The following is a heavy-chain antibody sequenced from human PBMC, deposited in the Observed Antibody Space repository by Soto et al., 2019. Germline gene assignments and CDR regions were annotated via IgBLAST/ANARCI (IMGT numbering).Heavy chain of an antibody. Sequence: GGSLRLSCAASGFTFSSYWMHWVRQAPGQGLVWVSHINSDGNWTTYADSVKGRFTISRDDSKNKLFLQMNSLRADDTAVYYCANPPTLGYGPHYYYYYGMDVWGQGTTVTVSS. D-gene: IGHD4-17*01. CDR2: INSDGNWT. CDR1: GFTFSSYW. V-gene: IGHV3-74*01. CDR3: ANPPTLGYGPHYYYYYGMDV. J-gene: IGHJ6*02.